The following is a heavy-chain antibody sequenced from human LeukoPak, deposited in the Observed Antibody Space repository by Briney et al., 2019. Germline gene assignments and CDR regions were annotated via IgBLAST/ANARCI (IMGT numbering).Heavy chain of an antibody. V-gene: IGHV3-48*01. Sequence: GGSLRLSCAASGFNFNNYWMSWLRQAPGKGLEWVSYIGVSSSLVRYADSVKGRFTISRDNAKNSLYLQMDSLRAEDTAMYYCARDHWSPPSYWGQGTLVTVSS. CDR3: ARDHWSPPSY. J-gene: IGHJ4*02. CDR2: IGVSSSLV. CDR1: GFNFNNYW. D-gene: IGHD2-8*02.